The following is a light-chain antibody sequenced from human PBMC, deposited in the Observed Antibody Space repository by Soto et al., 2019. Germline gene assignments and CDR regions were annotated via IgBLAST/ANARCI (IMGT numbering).Light chain of an antibody. CDR3: SSYTSSSTPFV. Sequence: QSALTQPASVSGTAGQSITISCTGTSGDVGGYNYVSWYQQHPGKAPKLMIYEVSNRPSGVSNRFSGSKSGNTASLTISGLQAEDEADYYCSSYTSSSTPFVFGPGSMVT. CDR1: SGDVGGYNY. V-gene: IGLV2-14*01. J-gene: IGLJ1*01. CDR2: EVS.